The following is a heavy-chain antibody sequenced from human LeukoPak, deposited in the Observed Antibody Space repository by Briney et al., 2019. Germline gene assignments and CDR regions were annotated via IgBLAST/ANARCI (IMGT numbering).Heavy chain of an antibody. V-gene: IGHV1-69*06. Sequence: SVKVSCKASGGTFSSYAISWVRQAPGQGLEWMGRIIPIFGTANYAQKFQGRVTITADTSTSTAYMELSSRRSEDTAVYYCARDHPPWFDPWGQGTLVTVSS. J-gene: IGHJ5*02. CDR3: ARDHPPWFDP. CDR2: IIPIFGTA. CDR1: GGTFSSYA.